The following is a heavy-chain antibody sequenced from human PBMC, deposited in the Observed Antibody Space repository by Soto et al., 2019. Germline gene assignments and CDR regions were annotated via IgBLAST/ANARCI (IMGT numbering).Heavy chain of an antibody. J-gene: IGHJ4*02. CDR2: ISSYGGST. Sequence: EVQLVESGGGLVQPGGSLRLSCAASGFTFSSYAMHWVRQAPGKGLEYVSAISSYGGSTYYANSVKGRFTISRDNSTNRLYLQMGSLRAEDMAVYYCARDPDSSGYYYFDYWGQGTLVTVSS. CDR3: ARDPDSSGYYYFDY. V-gene: IGHV3-64*01. D-gene: IGHD3-22*01. CDR1: GFTFSSYA.